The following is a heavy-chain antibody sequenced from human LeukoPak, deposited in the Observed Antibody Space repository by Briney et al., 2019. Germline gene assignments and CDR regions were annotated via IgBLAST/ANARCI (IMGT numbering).Heavy chain of an antibody. CDR1: GFTFSSYA. CDR2: ISYDGSNK. CDR3: ARVGLRFLEWSALDY. V-gene: IGHV3-30*01. Sequence: PGGSLRLSCAASGFTFSSYAMHWVRQAPGKGLEWVAVISYDGSNKYYADSVKGRFTISRDNSKNTLYLQMNSLRAEDTAVYYCARVGLRFLEWSALDYWGQGTLVIVSS. J-gene: IGHJ4*02. D-gene: IGHD3-3*01.